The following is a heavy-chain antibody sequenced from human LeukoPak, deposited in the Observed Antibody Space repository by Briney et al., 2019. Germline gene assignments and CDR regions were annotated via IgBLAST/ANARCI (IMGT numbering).Heavy chain of an antibody. V-gene: IGHV4-39*01. Sequence: SSETLSLTCTVSGGSISSSRHYWGWIRQPPGKTLEWIGTIYYSGGTYYDPSLKSRATISVDTSKNQFSLRLTSVTAADTAVYFCARKVGAATDPLDYWGQGTLVTVSS. CDR2: IYYSGGT. J-gene: IGHJ4*02. D-gene: IGHD6-13*01. CDR1: GGSISSSRHY. CDR3: ARKVGAATDPLDY.